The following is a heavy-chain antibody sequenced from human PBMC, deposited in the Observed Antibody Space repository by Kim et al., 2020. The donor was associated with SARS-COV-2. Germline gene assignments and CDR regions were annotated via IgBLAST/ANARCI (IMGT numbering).Heavy chain of an antibody. J-gene: IGHJ4*02. CDR3: AKDWQWLVGGGYFDY. D-gene: IGHD6-19*01. CDR2: ISGSGGST. V-gene: IGHV3-23*01. CDR1: GFTFSSYA. Sequence: GGSLRLSCAGSGFTFSSYAMSWVRQAPGKGLEWVSAISGSGGSTYYADSVKGRFTISRDNSKNTLYLQMNSLRAEDTAVYYCAKDWQWLVGGGYFDYWGQGTLVTVSS.